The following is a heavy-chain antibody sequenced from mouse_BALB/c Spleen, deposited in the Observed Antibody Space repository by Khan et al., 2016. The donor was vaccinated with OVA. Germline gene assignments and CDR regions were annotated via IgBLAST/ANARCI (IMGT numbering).Heavy chain of an antibody. CDR1: GFSLTGYG. D-gene: IGHD2-1*01. Sequence: QVQLKESGPGLVAPSQSLSITCTVSGFSLTGYGVNWVRQPPGKGLEWLGMIWGDGSTDYNSALKSRLSITKDNSKSQVSLKMNSLQTEDTGRYYCARAGYANCREAMDYWGPGNAVTVSP. J-gene: IGHJ4*01. CDR3: ARAGYANCREAMDY. CDR2: IWGDGST. V-gene: IGHV2-6-7*01.